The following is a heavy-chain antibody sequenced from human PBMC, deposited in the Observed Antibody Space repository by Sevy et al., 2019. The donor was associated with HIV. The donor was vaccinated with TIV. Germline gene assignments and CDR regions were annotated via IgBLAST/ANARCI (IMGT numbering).Heavy chain of an antibody. J-gene: IGHJ6*02. V-gene: IGHV3-11*01. CDR1: GFTFSDYY. CDR3: ARCITIFGVVIYYYYYGMDV. CDR2: ISSSGSTI. Sequence: GGSLRLSCAASGFTFSDYYMSWIRQAPGKGLEWVSYISSSGSTIYYPDSVKGRFTISRDNAKNSLYLQMNSLRAEDTAVYYCARCITIFGVVIYYYYYGMDVWGQGTTVTVSS. D-gene: IGHD3-3*01.